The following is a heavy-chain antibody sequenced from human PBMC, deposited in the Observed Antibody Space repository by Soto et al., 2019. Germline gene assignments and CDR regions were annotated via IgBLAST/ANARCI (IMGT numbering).Heavy chain of an antibody. Sequence: ASVKVSCKASGYTFTSYAMHWVRQAPGQRLEWMGWINPNSGNTGYAQKFQGRVTMTRNTSISTAYMELSSLRSEDTAVYYCARERTGTTSMDVWGQGTTVTVSS. V-gene: IGHV1-8*02. CDR1: GYTFTSYA. CDR3: ARERTGTTSMDV. D-gene: IGHD1-1*01. J-gene: IGHJ6*02. CDR2: INPNSGNT.